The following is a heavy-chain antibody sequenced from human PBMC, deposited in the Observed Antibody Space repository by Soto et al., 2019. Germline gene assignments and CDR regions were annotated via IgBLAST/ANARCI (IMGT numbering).Heavy chain of an antibody. Sequence: QITLKESGPTLVKPTQTLTLTCTFSGFSLSTSGVGVGWIRQPPGKALEWLALIYWDDDKRYSPSLKSRLTITKDTSKNQVVLTMTNMDPVDTATYYCAHKTTVTTSDGMDVWGQGTTVTVSS. CDR3: AHKTTVTTSDGMDV. D-gene: IGHD4-17*01. CDR2: IYWDDDK. CDR1: GFSLSTSGVG. J-gene: IGHJ6*02. V-gene: IGHV2-5*02.